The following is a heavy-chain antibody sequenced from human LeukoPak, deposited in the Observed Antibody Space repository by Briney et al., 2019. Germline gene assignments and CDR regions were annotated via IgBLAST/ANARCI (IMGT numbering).Heavy chain of an antibody. V-gene: IGHV3-11*03. CDR2: SSSSSSYT. CDR3: APYDTLTNEYFQH. J-gene: IGHJ1*01. D-gene: IGHD3-9*01. CDR1: GFTFSDYY. Sequence: PGGSLRLSCAASGFTFSDYYMSWIRQAPGKGLEWVSYSSSSSSYTNYAVSVKGRFTISRDNAKNSLYLQMNSLRAEDTAVYYCAPYDTLTNEYFQHWGQGTLVTVSS.